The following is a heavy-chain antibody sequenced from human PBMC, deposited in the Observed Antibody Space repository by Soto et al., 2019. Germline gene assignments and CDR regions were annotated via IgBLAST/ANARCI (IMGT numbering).Heavy chain of an antibody. J-gene: IGHJ6*03. CDR1: GGSISSSSYY. CDR2: IYYSGST. CDR3: ARHGARFLEWLLPRNFYYMDV. V-gene: IGHV4-39*01. Sequence: SETLSLTCTVSGGSISSSSYYWGWIRQPPGKGLEWIGSIYYSGSTYYNPSLKSRVTISVDTSKNQFALKLSSVTAADTAVYYCARHGARFLEWLLPRNFYYMDVWGKGTTVTVS. D-gene: IGHD3-3*01.